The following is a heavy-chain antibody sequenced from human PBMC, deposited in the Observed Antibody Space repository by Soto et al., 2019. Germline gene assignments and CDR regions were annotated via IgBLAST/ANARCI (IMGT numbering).Heavy chain of an antibody. CDR3: ARGQMGSHYYGSGSYYKDYGMDV. CDR2: INHSGST. D-gene: IGHD3-10*01. CDR1: GGSISSSNW. V-gene: IGHV4-4*02. Sequence: PSETLSLTCAVSGGSISSSNWWSWVRQPPGKGLEWIGEINHSGSTNYNPSLKSRVTISVDTSKNQFSLKLSSVTAADTAVYYCARGQMGSHYYGSGSYYKDYGMDVWGQGTTVTVSS. J-gene: IGHJ6*02.